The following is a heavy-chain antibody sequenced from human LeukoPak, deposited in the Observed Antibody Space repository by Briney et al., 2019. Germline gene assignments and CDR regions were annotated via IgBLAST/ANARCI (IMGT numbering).Heavy chain of an antibody. CDR3: LKPYDY. J-gene: IGHJ4*02. Sequence: GGSLRLSCAASGFTFSSNVMHCVRQAPGKGLEYVSAISSSGGSTFYSDSVKGRFTISRDNSKNTLYLQMSSLRTEDTAVYYCLKPYDYWGQGTLVTVSS. V-gene: IGHV3-64D*06. CDR2: ISSSGGST. CDR1: GFTFSSNV.